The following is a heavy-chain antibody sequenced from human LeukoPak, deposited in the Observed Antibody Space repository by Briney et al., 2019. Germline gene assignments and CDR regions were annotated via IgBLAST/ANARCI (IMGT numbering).Heavy chain of an antibody. V-gene: IGHV3-15*01. D-gene: IGHD2-21*02. Sequence: GGSLRLSCAASGFTFSNAWMSWVRQAPGKGLEWVGRIKSKTDGGTTDYAAPVKGRFTISRDDSKNTLYLQMNSLKTEDTAVYYCTTDLAYCGGDCYSEYFDYWGQGTLVTVSS. CDR2: IKSKTDGGTT. CDR1: GFTFSNAW. J-gene: IGHJ4*02. CDR3: TTDLAYCGGDCYSEYFDY.